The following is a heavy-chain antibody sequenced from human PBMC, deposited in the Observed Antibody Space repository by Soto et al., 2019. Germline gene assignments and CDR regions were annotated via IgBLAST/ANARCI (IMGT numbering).Heavy chain of an antibody. CDR3: ESDRQFWGGSFVVFAYKYGMDV. D-gene: IGHD3-3*02. CDR2: VWYDGSNQ. CDR1: GFTFSSYG. V-gene: IGHV3-33*01. Sequence: QVQLVESGGGVVQPGGSLRLSCAASGFTFSSYGMHWVRQAPGKGLQWVALVWYDGSNQYYADSVKGRFTISRDNSKNTLHLHLNRLGAEHTAVYFCESDRQFWGGSFVVFAYKYGMDVWGKGTTVTVSS. J-gene: IGHJ6*04.